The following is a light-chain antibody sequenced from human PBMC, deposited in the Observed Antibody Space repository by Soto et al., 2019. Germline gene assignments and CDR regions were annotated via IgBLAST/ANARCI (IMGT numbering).Light chain of an antibody. CDR1: HGISRA. V-gene: IGKV1-13*01. Sequence: AIQLTQSPSSLAASVGDRVTSTCRASHGISRALSCYQQRPWNAPKLLIYTTSNLLSGVPSRFSASGSDTEFTLTVSSLQPEDFATYYCQQHYNYPLTFGGGNKVEIK. J-gene: IGKJ4*01. CDR3: QQHYNYPLT. CDR2: TTS.